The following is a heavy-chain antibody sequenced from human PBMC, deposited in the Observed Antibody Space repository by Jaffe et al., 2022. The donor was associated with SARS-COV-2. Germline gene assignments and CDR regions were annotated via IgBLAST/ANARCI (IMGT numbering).Heavy chain of an antibody. CDR1: GGSISSGSYY. Sequence: QVQLQESGPGLVKPSQTLSLTCTVSGGSISSGSYYWSWIRQPAGKGLEWIGRIYTSGSTNYNPSLKSRVTISVDTSKNQFSLKLSSVTAADTAVYYCARWQQLGSGFRFDPWGQGTLVTVSS. CDR3: ARWQQLGSGFRFDP. J-gene: IGHJ5*02. D-gene: IGHD6-13*01. CDR2: IYTSGST. V-gene: IGHV4-61*02.